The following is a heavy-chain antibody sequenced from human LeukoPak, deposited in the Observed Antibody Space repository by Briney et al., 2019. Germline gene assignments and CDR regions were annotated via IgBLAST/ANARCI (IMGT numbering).Heavy chain of an antibody. Sequence: ASVKVSCKASGYTFTSYDINWVRQATGQGLEWMGWMNPNSGNTGYAQKFQGRVTMTRNTSISTAYMELSSLRSEDTAVYYCAGNIAAAGTVFGYWGQGTLVTVSS. CDR3: AGNIAAAGTVFGY. J-gene: IGHJ4*02. D-gene: IGHD6-13*01. CDR2: MNPNSGNT. CDR1: GYTFTSYD. V-gene: IGHV1-8*01.